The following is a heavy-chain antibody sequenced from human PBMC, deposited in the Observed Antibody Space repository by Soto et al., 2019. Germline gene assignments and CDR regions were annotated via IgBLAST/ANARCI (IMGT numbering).Heavy chain of an antibody. J-gene: IGHJ5*02. CDR3: TRDQGGSYDSWFDP. D-gene: IGHD1-26*01. CDR2: ISSGGTYI. CDR1: FTFSMYS. Sequence: EVHVVESGGGLVQTGGSLRLSCSFTFSMYSMNWVRQAPGKGLEWVASISSGGTYIKYADSVKGRFTISRDNSKNSVSLQMNSLRVDDTAVYFCTRDQGGSYDSWFDPWGQRNLVTVAS. V-gene: IGHV3-21*01.